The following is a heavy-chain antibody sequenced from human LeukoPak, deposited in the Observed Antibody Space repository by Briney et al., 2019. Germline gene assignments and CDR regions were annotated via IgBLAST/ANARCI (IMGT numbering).Heavy chain of an antibody. Sequence: AASVKVSCKASGGTFSSYAISWVRQAPGQGLEWMGWISAYNGNTNYAQKLQGRVTMTTDTSTSTAYMELRSLRSDDTAVYYCARADLGYCSSTSCYMPEGNWFDPWGQGTLVTVSS. CDR3: ARADLGYCSSTSCYMPEGNWFDP. CDR2: ISAYNGNT. V-gene: IGHV1-18*01. J-gene: IGHJ5*02. D-gene: IGHD2-2*01. CDR1: GGTFSSYA.